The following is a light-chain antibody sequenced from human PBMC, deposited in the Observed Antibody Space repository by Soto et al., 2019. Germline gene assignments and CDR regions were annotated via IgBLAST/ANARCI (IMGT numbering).Light chain of an antibody. V-gene: IGLV2-8*01. J-gene: IGLJ3*02. CDR3: SSYTSSSTLV. CDR2: EVS. CDR1: SSDIGDTHY. Sequence: QSALTQPPSASGSPGQSVTVSCTGTSSDIGDTHYVSWYQQHPGKAPKLMVYEVSKRPSGVPDRFSGSKSGNTASLTISGLQAEDEADYYCSSYTSSSTLVFGGGTKLTVL.